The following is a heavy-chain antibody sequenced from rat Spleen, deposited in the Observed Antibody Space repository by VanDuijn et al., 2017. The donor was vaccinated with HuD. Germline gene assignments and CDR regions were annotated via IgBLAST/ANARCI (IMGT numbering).Heavy chain of an antibody. D-gene: IGHD1-9*01. V-gene: IGHV2-15*01. CDR3: TTDYYGYNFDY. Sequence: QVQLKESGPGLVQPSETLSLTCIVSGFSLTNYHVHWVRQSPGKGLEWIAAITSGGTTHFNSALKSRLSISRDTSKSQVFLKMNSVQTEDTAIYFCTTDYYGYNFDYWGQGVMVTVSS. CDR2: ITSGGTT. CDR1: GFSLTNYH. J-gene: IGHJ2*01.